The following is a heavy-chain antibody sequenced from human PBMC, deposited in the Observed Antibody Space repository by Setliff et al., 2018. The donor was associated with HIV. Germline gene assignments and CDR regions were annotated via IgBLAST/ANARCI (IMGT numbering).Heavy chain of an antibody. CDR3: ARDLFGSWYTGSSGLAH. D-gene: IGHD2-2*02. Sequence: ASVKVSCKTSACTFTDYFVHWVRLAPGQGLEWMGWINPKTATTYYAQDFQGRVTMTSDTSTSTVYMDLSRLRSDDTAVYYCARDLFGSWYTGSSGLAHWGQGTLVTVS. J-gene: IGHJ4*02. CDR1: ACTFTDYF. V-gene: IGHV1-2*02. CDR2: INPKTATT.